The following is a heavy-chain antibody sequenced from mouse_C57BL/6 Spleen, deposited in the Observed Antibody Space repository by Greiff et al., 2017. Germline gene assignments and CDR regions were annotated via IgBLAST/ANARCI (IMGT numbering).Heavy chain of an antibody. Sequence: QVQLQQSGAELVRPGTSVKVSCKASGYAFTNYLIEWVKQRPGQGLEWIGVINPGSGGTNYNEKFKGKATLTADKSSSTAYMQLSSLTSEDSAVYFCARSGGNYPYFDYGGQGTTLTVSS. J-gene: IGHJ2*01. CDR3: ARSGGNYPYFDY. CDR2: INPGSGGT. CDR1: GYAFTNYL. V-gene: IGHV1-54*01. D-gene: IGHD2-1*01.